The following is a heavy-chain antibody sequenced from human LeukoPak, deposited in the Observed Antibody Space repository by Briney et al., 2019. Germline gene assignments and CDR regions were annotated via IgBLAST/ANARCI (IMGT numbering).Heavy chain of an antibody. CDR3: VPIKGLYYFYYYMDV. CDR2: INHSGST. J-gene: IGHJ6*03. Sequence: SQTLSLTCAVYGGSFSGYYWSWVRQLPGKGLGWVGEINHSGSTNYNPSLKSRVTLSVDTSKNQFPLKLSSVTASDTAVYYCVPIKGLYYFYYYMDVWGKGTTVTISS. V-gene: IGHV4-34*01. CDR1: GGSFSGYY.